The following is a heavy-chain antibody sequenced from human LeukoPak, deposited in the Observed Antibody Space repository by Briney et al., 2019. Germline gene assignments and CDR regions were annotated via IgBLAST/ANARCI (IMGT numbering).Heavy chain of an antibody. D-gene: IGHD5-24*01. Sequence: GGSLRLSCAASGFTFSSYAMSWVRQAPGKGLEWVSTISGSDSSTQYADSVKGRFTISRDNSKNTLYLQINSLRADDTAVYYCAKSGYNRFDYWGQGTLVTVSS. CDR2: ISGSDSST. CDR1: GFTFSSYA. V-gene: IGHV3-23*01. CDR3: AKSGYNRFDY. J-gene: IGHJ4*02.